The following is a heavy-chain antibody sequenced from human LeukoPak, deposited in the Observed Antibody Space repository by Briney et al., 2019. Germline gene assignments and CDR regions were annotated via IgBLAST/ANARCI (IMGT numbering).Heavy chain of an antibody. D-gene: IGHD5-12*01. Sequence: ASVKVSCKASGCTFTGYYMHWVRQAPGQGLEWMGWINPNSGGTNYAQKFQGRVTMTRDTSISTAYMELSRLRSDDTAVYYCARGAPIVATEYYLDYWGQGTLVTVSS. CDR3: ARGAPIVATEYYLDY. V-gene: IGHV1-2*02. CDR1: GCTFTGYY. CDR2: INPNSGGT. J-gene: IGHJ4*02.